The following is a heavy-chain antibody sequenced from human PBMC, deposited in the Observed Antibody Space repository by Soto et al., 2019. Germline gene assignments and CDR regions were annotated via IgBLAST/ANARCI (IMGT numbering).Heavy chain of an antibody. J-gene: IGHJ6*02. D-gene: IGHD6-19*01. Sequence: GGSLRLSCAASGFTFSSYGMHWVRQAPGKGLEWVAVISYDGRNKYYADAVKGRFTISRDNSKNTLYLQMSSLRAEDTAVYYCVKDGSSGWPYFYDMDVWGQGTTVTV. CDR3: VKDGSSGWPYFYDMDV. CDR2: ISYDGRNK. CDR1: GFTFSSYG. V-gene: IGHV3-30*18.